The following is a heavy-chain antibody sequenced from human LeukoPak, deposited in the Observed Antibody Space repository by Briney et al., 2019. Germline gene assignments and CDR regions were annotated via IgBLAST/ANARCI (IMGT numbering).Heavy chain of an antibody. J-gene: IGHJ4*02. CDR2: ISSNGGST. V-gene: IGHV3-64*01. CDR1: GFTFSRYA. D-gene: IGHD1-20*01. CDR3: ARDFGLTGKVDY. Sequence: PGGSLRLSRAASGFTFSRYAMHWVRQAPGKGLESVSAISSNGGSTYYANSVKGRFTISRDNSKNTLYLQMGSLRAEDLAVYYCARDFGLTGKVDYWGQGTLVTVSS.